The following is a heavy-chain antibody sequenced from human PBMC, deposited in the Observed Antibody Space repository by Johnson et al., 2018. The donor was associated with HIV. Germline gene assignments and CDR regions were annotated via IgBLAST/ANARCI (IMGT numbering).Heavy chain of an antibody. CDR1: GFTFSTNW. J-gene: IGHJ3*02. Sequence: QVQLVESGGDLVQPGGSLRLSCVGSGFTFSTNWMHWVRQTPGKGLEWVAIISYDGSNKYYADSVKGRFTISRDNSKNTLYLQMNSLRAEDTAVYYCVRPAAAGRDDAFDIWGQGTMVTVSS. CDR2: ISYDGSNK. V-gene: IGHV3-30-3*01. D-gene: IGHD6-13*01. CDR3: VRPAAAGRDDAFDI.